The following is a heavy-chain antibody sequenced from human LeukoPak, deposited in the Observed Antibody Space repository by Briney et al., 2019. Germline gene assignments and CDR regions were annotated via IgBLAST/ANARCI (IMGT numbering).Heavy chain of an antibody. D-gene: IGHD4-17*01. J-gene: IGHJ4*02. Sequence: GGSLRLSCAASGFTFSSYSMNWVRQAPGKGLEWVSSISSSSSYIYYADSVKGRFTISRDNAKNSLYLQMNSLRAEDTAVYYCARDWDLGDYPPYFDYWGQGTLVTVSS. V-gene: IGHV3-21*01. CDR1: GFTFSSYS. CDR3: ARDWDLGDYPPYFDY. CDR2: ISSSSSYI.